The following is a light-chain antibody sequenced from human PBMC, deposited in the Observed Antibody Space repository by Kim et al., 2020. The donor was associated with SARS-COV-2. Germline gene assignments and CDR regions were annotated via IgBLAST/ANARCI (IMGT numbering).Light chain of an antibody. V-gene: IGKV1-27*01. Sequence: ASVGDRVTISCRASQDISNYLAWFQLKPGKAPKLLIYAASALQPGVPSRFSGSGSETDFTLPVTSLQPEDVATYYCQKCDSAPWTFGQGTKVDIK. CDR3: QKCDSAPWT. J-gene: IGKJ1*01. CDR1: QDISNY. CDR2: AAS.